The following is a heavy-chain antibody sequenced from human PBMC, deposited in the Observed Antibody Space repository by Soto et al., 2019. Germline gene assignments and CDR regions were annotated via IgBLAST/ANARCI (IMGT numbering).Heavy chain of an antibody. CDR3: ARDMYYDILTGYYGLANWFDP. Sequence: SETLSLTCTVSGGSISSGDYYWSWIRQPPEKGLEWIGYIYYSGSTYDNPSLKSRVTISVDTSKNQFSLELSSVTAADTAVYYCARDMYYDILTGYYGLANWFDPWGQGTLVTV. CDR1: GGSISSGDYY. V-gene: IGHV4-30-4*08. J-gene: IGHJ5*02. D-gene: IGHD3-9*01. CDR2: IYYSGST.